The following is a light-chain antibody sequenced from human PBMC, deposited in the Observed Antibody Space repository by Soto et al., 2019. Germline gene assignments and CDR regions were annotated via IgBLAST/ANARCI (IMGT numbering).Light chain of an antibody. Sequence: DIQMTQSPSILSASLGARVTISWRASQSMSVWLAWYQQKAGKAPNLLIYKASRLESGVPSRFSGSGSETEFTLTISGLQPGDSATYYCQQYNSYSPTFGQGTKVDIK. CDR2: KAS. CDR3: QQYNSYSPT. CDR1: QSMSVW. V-gene: IGKV1-5*03. J-gene: IGKJ1*01.